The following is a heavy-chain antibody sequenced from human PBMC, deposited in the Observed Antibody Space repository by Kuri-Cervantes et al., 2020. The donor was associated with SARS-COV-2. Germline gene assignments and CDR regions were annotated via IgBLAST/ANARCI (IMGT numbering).Heavy chain of an antibody. D-gene: IGHD4/OR15-4a*01. Sequence: ESLKISCTVSGGSISSHYWSWIRQPPGKGLEWIGYIYYSGSTNYNPSLKSRVTISVDTSKNLFSLKLSSVTAADTAVYYCARDPNANHNNWFDPWGQGTLVTVSS. J-gene: IGHJ5*02. CDR3: ARDPNANHNNWFDP. CDR1: GGSISSHY. V-gene: IGHV4-59*11. CDR2: IYYSGST.